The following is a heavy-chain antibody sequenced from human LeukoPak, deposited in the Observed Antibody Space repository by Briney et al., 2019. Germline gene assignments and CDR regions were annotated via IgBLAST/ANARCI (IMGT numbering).Heavy chain of an antibody. V-gene: IGHV3-7*01. D-gene: IGHD6-13*01. Sequence: GGSLRLSCAVSGFTFSSYWMNWVRQAPGKGLEWVASIRQDGGEKSYVDSVKGRFTISRDNTKNSLYPQINSLRAEDTAVYYCARDGTAAGLYFDLWGQGTLVTVSS. CDR1: GFTFSSYW. CDR3: ARDGTAAGLYFDL. CDR2: IRQDGGEK. J-gene: IGHJ4*01.